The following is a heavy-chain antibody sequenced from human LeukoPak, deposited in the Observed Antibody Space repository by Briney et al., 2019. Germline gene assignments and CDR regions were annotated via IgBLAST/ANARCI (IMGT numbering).Heavy chain of an antibody. Sequence: GASVKVSCKASGYTFSGYYMHWVRQAPGQGLEWMGWINPNSGGTNYAQKFQGRVTMTRDTSISTAYMELSRLRSDDTAVYYCATISLAEDAFDIWGQGTMVTVSS. V-gene: IGHV1-2*02. CDR3: ATISLAEDAFDI. J-gene: IGHJ3*02. CDR2: INPNSGGT. D-gene: IGHD1-14*01. CDR1: GYTFSGYY.